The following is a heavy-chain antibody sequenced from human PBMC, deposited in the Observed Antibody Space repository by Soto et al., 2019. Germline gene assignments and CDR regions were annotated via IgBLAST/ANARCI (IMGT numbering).Heavy chain of an antibody. D-gene: IGHD6-19*01. Sequence: PSETLSLTCTVSGGSISSYYWSWIRQPPGKGLEWIGCIYYSGSTHYNPSLKSRVTMSVDTSKNQFSLKLTSVTAADTAMYYCARDVREYRLVYMDGWGKGTRVTVCS. J-gene: IGHJ6*03. V-gene: IGHV4-59*01. CDR3: ARDVREYRLVYMDG. CDR2: IYYSGST. CDR1: GGSISSYY.